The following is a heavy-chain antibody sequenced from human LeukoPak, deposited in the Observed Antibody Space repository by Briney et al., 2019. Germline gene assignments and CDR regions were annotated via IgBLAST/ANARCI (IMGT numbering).Heavy chain of an antibody. J-gene: IGHJ3*02. V-gene: IGHV3-53*01. Sequence: PGGSLRLSCSASGFTVSSNYMSSVRQTPGKGLGWVSVIYSGGSTYYADSVKGRFTISRDNSKNTLYLQMNSLRAEDTAVYYCARDGGYLDAFDIWGQGTMVTVSS. CDR1: GFTVSSNY. CDR2: IYSGGST. CDR3: ARDGGYLDAFDI. D-gene: IGHD3-22*01.